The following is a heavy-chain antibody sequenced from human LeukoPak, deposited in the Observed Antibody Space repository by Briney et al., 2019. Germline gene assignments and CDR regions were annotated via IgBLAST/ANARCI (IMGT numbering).Heavy chain of an antibody. J-gene: IGHJ2*01. V-gene: IGHV4-34*01. CDR3: ARDVATSIHYYYIDI. Sequence: SETLSLTCAVYGGSFSGYYWSWLRQPPGKGLEWIGEINHNGSTNNNPSLKSRVTISVDTSKNQFSLKLSSVSAADTAVYYCARDVATSIHYYYIDIWGRGTLVTVSS. D-gene: IGHD5-12*01. CDR1: GGSFSGYY. CDR2: INHNGST.